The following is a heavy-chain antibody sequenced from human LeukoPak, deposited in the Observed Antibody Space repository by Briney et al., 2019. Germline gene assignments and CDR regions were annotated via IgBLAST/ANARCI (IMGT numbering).Heavy chain of an antibody. J-gene: IGHJ4*02. CDR1: GFTFSSYA. D-gene: IGHD4-17*01. Sequence: PGGSLRLSCAASGFTFSSYAMHWVRQAPGKGLEWVAVISYDGSNKYYADSVKGRFTISRDNSKNTLYLQMNSLRAEGTAVYYCARHSSYGDFDYWGQGTLVTVSS. CDR3: ARHSSYGDFDY. CDR2: ISYDGSNK. V-gene: IGHV3-30*04.